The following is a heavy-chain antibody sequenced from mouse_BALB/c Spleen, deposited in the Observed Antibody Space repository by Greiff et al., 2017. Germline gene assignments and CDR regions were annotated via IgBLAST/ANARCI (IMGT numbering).Heavy chain of an antibody. J-gene: IGHJ4*01. CDR2: IYPGSGST. V-gene: IGHV1S22*01. D-gene: IGHD2-4*01. CDR3: TRWGDYSPYAMDY. CDR1: GYTFTSYW. Sequence: KQPGSELVRPGASVKLSCKASGYTFTSYWMHWVKQRPGQGLEWIGNIYPGSGSTNYDEKFKSKATLTVDTSSSTAYMQLSSLTSEDSAVYYCTRWGDYSPYAMDYWGQGTSVTVSS.